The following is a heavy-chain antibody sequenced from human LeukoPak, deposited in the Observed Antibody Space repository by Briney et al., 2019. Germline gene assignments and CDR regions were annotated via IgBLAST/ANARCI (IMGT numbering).Heavy chain of an antibody. V-gene: IGHV3-21*01. CDR2: ISTTTYM. Sequence: PARSLRLSCAASGFSFSAYSMNWVRQAPGKGLEWVSAISTTTYMYYADSVKGRFTISRDNSKDSLFLQLSSLRAEDTAVYYCARGNMVTTTVTAFDVWGQGTMVTVSS. CDR3: ARGNMVTTTVTAFDV. D-gene: IGHD4-17*01. J-gene: IGHJ3*01. CDR1: GFSFSAYS.